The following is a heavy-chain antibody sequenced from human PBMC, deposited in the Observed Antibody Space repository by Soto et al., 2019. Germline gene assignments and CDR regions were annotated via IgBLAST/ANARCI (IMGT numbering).Heavy chain of an antibody. J-gene: IGHJ6*02. CDR2: IIPIFGTA. Sequence: QVQLVQSGAEVKKPGSSVKVSCKASGGTFSSYAISWVRQAPGQGLEWMGGIIPIFGTANYAQKFQGRVTITADESTSTAYMELSSLRSEDTAVYYCARSYDFWSGYYIGITDSYYYYGMDVWGQGTTVTVSS. CDR3: ARSYDFWSGYYIGITDSYYYYGMDV. D-gene: IGHD3-3*01. CDR1: GGTFSSYA. V-gene: IGHV1-69*01.